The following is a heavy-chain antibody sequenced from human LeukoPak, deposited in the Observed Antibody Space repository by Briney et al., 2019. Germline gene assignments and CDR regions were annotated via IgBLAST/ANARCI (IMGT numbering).Heavy chain of an antibody. CDR1: GYSISSGYY. D-gene: IGHD6-13*01. CDR2: IHHSGTT. Sequence: SETLSLTCTVSGYSISSGYYWVWIRQPPWKGLEWIGTIHHSGTTYYNPSLKSRVTMSLDMSTNQFSLKLRSVTAADTAVYYCARDRTVAAPFSDWGQGTLVTVSS. V-gene: IGHV4-38-2*02. J-gene: IGHJ4*02. CDR3: ARDRTVAAPFSD.